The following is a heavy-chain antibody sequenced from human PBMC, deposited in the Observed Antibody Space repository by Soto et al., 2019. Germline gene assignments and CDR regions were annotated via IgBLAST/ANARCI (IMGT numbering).Heavy chain of an antibody. Sequence: EVQLVESGGGLVQPGGSLRLSCAASGLIFSDYHMDWVRQAPGKGLEWVGRIRRKANSYTTEYAASVKGRFTISRDDSKNSLYLQMNNLKSDDTAVYYCAMLGGWSGGSSGMDVWGQGTTVTVSS. CDR2: IRRKANSYTT. CDR3: AMLGGWSGGSSGMDV. J-gene: IGHJ6*02. V-gene: IGHV3-72*01. CDR1: GLIFSDYH. D-gene: IGHD6-19*01.